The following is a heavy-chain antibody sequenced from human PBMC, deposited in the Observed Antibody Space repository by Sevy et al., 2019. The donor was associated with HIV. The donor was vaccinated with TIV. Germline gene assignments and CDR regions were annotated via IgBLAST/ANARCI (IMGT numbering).Heavy chain of an antibody. V-gene: IGHV3-73*01. CDR3: TRHLYCSSTSCPGNWFDP. CDR2: IRSKANICAT. CDR1: GFTFSGSA. D-gene: IGHD2-2*01. Sequence: GGSLRLSCAASGFTFSGSAMHWVRQASGKGLEWVGRIRSKANICATAYAASVKGRFTISRGDSKNTAYLQMNSLKTEDTAVYYCTRHLYCSSTSCPGNWFDPWGQGTLVTVSS. J-gene: IGHJ5*02.